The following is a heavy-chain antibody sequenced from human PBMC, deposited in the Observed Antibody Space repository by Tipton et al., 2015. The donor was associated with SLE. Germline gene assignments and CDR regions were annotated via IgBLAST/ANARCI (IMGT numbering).Heavy chain of an antibody. V-gene: IGHV4-38-2*02. Sequence: TLSLTCAVSGYSISSTYYWGWVRQPPGKGLEWIGSIYHSGNTYYNPSLKSRVTISVDTSKNQFSLKLYSVTAADTAVYYCARDGSAFDIWGQGTMVTVSS. J-gene: IGHJ3*02. CDR3: ARDGSAFDI. CDR1: GYSISSTYY. CDR2: IYHSGNT. D-gene: IGHD1-14*01.